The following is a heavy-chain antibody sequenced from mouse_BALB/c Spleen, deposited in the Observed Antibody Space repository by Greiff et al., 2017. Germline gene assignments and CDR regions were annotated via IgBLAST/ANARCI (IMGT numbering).Heavy chain of an antibody. V-gene: IGHV1S16*01. D-gene: IGHD2-12*01. CDR2: INPSNGGT. Sequence: QVQLKQPGAELVKPGASVKLSCTASGYTFTSYWMHWVQLRPGQGFEWIGEINPSNGGTNYNEKFKRKATLTVDKSSSTAYMQLSSLTSEDSAVYYCTMGTTGNWGQGTLVTVSA. CDR1: GYTFTSYW. J-gene: IGHJ3*01. CDR3: TMGTTGN.